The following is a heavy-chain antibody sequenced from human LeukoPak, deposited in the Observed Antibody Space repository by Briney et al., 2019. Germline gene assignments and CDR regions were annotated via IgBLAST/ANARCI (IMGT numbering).Heavy chain of an antibody. Sequence: ASVKVSCKASGGTFSSYAISWVRQAPGQGLEWMGRIIPIFGTASYAQKFQGRVTITTDESTSTAYMELSSLRSEDTAVYYCATGYSSGPYYFDYWGQGTLVTVSS. V-gene: IGHV1-69*05. CDR2: IIPIFGTA. CDR3: ATGYSSGPYYFDY. CDR1: GGTFSSYA. D-gene: IGHD6-19*01. J-gene: IGHJ4*02.